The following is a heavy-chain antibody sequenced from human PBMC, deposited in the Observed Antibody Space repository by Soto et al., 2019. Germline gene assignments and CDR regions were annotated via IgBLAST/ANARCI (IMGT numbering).Heavy chain of an antibody. CDR2: ISYDGSNK. Sequence: GGSLRLSCAASGFTFSSYGMHWVRQAPGKGLEWVAVISYDGSNKYYADSVKGRFTISRDNSKNTLYLQMNSLRAEDTAVYYCAKGKPGDRSRGYSYGYYFDYWGQGTLVTVSS. J-gene: IGHJ4*02. D-gene: IGHD5-18*01. CDR1: GFTFSSYG. V-gene: IGHV3-30*18. CDR3: AKGKPGDRSRGYSYGYYFDY.